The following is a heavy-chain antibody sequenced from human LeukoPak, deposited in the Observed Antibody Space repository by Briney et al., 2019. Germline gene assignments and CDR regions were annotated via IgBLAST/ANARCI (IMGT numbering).Heavy chain of an antibody. CDR1: GGSISSYY. Sequence: PSETLSLTCTVSGGSISSYYWSWIRQPPGKGREWIGYIYYIGSTNYNPSLKSRVTISVDTSKNQFSLNLSSVTATDTAVYYCARPRATDYYDSSGYYSYYFDYWGQGTLVTVSS. CDR2: IYYIGST. D-gene: IGHD3-22*01. CDR3: ARPRATDYYDSSGYYSYYFDY. J-gene: IGHJ4*02. V-gene: IGHV4-59*08.